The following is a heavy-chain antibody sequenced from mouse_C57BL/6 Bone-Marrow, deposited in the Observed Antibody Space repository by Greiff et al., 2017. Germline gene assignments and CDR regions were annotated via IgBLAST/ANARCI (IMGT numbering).Heavy chain of an antibody. J-gene: IGHJ3*01. CDR1: GFSLTSYG. CDR2: IWGVGST. CDR3: ARRVYGYFAY. Sequence: VKLMESGPGLVAPSQSLSITCTVSGFSLTSYGVDWVRQSPGKGLEWLGVIWGVGSTNYNSALKSRLSISMDNSKSQVFLKMNSLQTDDTAMYYCARRVYGYFAYWGQGTLVTVSA. D-gene: IGHD2-2*01. V-gene: IGHV2-6*01.